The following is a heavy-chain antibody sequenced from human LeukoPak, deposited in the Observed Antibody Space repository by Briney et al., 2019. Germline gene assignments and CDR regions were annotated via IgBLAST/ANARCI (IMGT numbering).Heavy chain of an antibody. CDR1: GFTFSNYA. CDR2: ITSSSTYI. J-gene: IGHJ6*03. D-gene: IGHD1-26*01. V-gene: IGHV3-21*01. Sequence: GGSLRLSCATSGFTFSNYAMSWVRQAPGKGLEWVSSITSSSTYIYYADSVKGRFTISRDNAKNSLYLQMNSLRDEDTAVYYCARDPYSGSYGDYYYYYMDVWGKGTTVTISS. CDR3: ARDPYSGSYGDYYYYYMDV.